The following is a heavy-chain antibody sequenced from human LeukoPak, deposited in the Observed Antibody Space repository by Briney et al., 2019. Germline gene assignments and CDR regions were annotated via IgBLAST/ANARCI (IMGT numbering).Heavy chain of an antibody. Sequence: PGGSLRLSCAASGFTFSSYSMNWVRQAPGKGLEWVSSITSSSSYIYYADPVKGRFTISRHNAKNSLYLQLNSLRAEDTAVYYCASWCSSTSCYGSDYWGQGTLVTVSS. CDR1: GFTFSSYS. J-gene: IGHJ4*02. CDR2: ITSSSSYI. D-gene: IGHD2-2*01. V-gene: IGHV3-21*01. CDR3: ASWCSSTSCYGSDY.